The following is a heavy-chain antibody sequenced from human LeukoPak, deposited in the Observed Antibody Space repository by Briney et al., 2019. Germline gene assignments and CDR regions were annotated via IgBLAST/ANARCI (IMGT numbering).Heavy chain of an antibody. V-gene: IGHV3-23*01. CDR3: AKQNSRGFDY. D-gene: IGHD2/OR15-2a*01. CDR2: ISEGADIT. J-gene: IGHJ4*02. CDR1: GFNFRYYA. Sequence: SGGSLRLSCAASGFNFRYYAMTWVRQAPGKGLECVSGISEGADITYYGGSVKGRFTISRDNSKNTLYLQMNSLGAEDTAVYYCAKQNSRGFDYWGQGTLVTVSS.